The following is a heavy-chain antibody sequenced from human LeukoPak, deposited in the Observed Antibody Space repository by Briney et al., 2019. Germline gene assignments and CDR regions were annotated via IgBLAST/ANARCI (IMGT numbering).Heavy chain of an antibody. D-gene: IGHD5-12*01. J-gene: IGHJ6*04. V-gene: IGHV4-34*01. CDR3: ARVMGGGYGYGMDV. Sequence: KPSETLSLTCAVYGGSFSGYYWSWIRQPPGKGLEWIGEINHSGSTNYNPSLKSRVTISVDKSKNQFSLKLSSVTAADTAVYYCARVMGGGYGYGMDVWGKGTTVTVSS. CDR1: GGSFSGYY. CDR2: INHSGST.